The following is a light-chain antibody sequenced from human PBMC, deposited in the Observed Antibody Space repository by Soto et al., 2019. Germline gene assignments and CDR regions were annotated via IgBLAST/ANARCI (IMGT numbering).Light chain of an antibody. CDR1: SSNIGSNT. J-gene: IGLJ1*01. CDR2: GYN. CDR3: ATWDDSLNAYV. V-gene: IGLV1-44*01. Sequence: QSVLTQPPSASGTPGQSGTISCSGISSNIGSNTVNWYRQLPGTAPKLLIYGYNQRPSGVPDGFSGSKSGTSASLAISGLQSEDEANYYCATWDDSLNAYVFGTGTKVTVL.